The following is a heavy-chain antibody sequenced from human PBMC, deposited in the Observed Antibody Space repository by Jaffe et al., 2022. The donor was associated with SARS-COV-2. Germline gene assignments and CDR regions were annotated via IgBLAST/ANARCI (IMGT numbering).Heavy chain of an antibody. V-gene: IGHV3-23*01. J-gene: IGHJ4*02. Sequence: EVQLLESGGGLVQPGGSLRLSCAASGFTFSSYAMSWVRQAPGKGLEWVSAISGSGGSTYYADSVKGRFTISRDNSKNTLYLQMNSLRAEDTAVYYCAKDRSLVVVTATIIDYWGQGTLVTVSS. CDR3: AKDRSLVVVTATIIDY. CDR1: GFTFSSYA. D-gene: IGHD2-21*02. CDR2: ISGSGGST.